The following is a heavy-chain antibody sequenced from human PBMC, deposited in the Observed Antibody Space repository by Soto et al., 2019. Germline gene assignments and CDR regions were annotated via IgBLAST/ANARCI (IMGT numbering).Heavy chain of an antibody. J-gene: IGHJ5*02. CDR3: ARVGGINWFDP. V-gene: IGHV4-31*03. CDR2: IYYSGST. Sequence: QVQLQESGPGLVKPSQTLSLTCTVSGGSISSGGYYWSWIRQHPGKGLEWIGYIYYSGSTYYNPSPKSRVTIAVDTSKNQFSLKLSSVTAADTAVDYCARVGGINWFDPWGQGTLVTVSS. D-gene: IGHD3-16*01. CDR1: GGSISSGGYY.